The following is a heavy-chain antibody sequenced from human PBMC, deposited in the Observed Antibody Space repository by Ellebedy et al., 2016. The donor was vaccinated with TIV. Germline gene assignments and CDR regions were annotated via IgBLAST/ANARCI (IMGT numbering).Heavy chain of an antibody. J-gene: IGHJ2*01. CDR2: IWYDGSNQ. Sequence: GESLKISCAASGFTFTSYGMPWVCPAPGKGLERVAVIWYDGSNQYYADSVKGRFTVSRDNAKNSLYLQMNSLRAEDTAVNYCASILGKDWYFNLWGRGTLVTVSS. V-gene: IGHV3-33*03. D-gene: IGHD3-3*02. CDR3: ASILGKDWYFNL. CDR1: GFTFTSYG.